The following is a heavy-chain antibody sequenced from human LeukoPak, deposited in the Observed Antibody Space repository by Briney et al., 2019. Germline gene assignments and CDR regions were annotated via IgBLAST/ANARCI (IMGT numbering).Heavy chain of an antibody. D-gene: IGHD3-22*01. CDR2: INPNTDGT. CDR1: GYTFTGYY. V-gene: IGHV1-2*02. J-gene: IGHJ4*02. CDR3: ARAPMIVVVFPPRLDF. Sequence: WASVKVSCKTSGYTFTGYYMHWVRQAPGQGPEWLGWINPNTDGTNYAQNFQGRVTMTSDTSISTAYMELSSLRSDDTAMYYCARAPMIVVVFPPRLDFWGQGTLVTVSS.